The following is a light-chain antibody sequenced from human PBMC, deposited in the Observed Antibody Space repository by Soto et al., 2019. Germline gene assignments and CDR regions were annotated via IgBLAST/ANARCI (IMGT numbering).Light chain of an antibody. Sequence: QSALTQPASVSGSPGQSITISCTGTSSDIGGYNFVSWYQQHPGKAPKLIIYDVTNRPSGVCHRFSGSKSGNTASLTISGLQADDEADYYCSSYRSSATLPVFGGGTKLTVL. CDR2: DVT. J-gene: IGLJ3*02. CDR1: SSDIGGYNF. V-gene: IGLV2-14*03. CDR3: SSYRSSATLPV.